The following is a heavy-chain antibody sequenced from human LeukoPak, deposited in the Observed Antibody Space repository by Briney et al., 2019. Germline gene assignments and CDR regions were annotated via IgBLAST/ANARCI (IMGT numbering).Heavy chain of an antibody. J-gene: IGHJ3*02. CDR2: IYNSGST. CDR1: GGSISSYY. V-gene: IGHV4-59*08. D-gene: IGHD2-21*01. Sequence: SETLSLTCTVSGGSISSYYWNWIRQPPGKGLEWIGYIYNSGSTNYNPSLKSRVTISADTSKNQFSLKLSSVTAADTAVYYCARLRLRYTRNGDSTSYEVFDIWGQGTVVTVSS. CDR3: ARLRLRYTRNGDSTSYEVFDI.